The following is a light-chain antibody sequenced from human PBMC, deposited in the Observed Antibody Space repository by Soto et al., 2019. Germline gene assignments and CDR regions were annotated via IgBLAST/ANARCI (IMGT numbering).Light chain of an antibody. J-gene: IGKJ5*01. V-gene: IGKV3-20*01. CDR1: QSVSNNY. Sequence: VLTQSPCTLSWSPGESATLSWGASQSVSNNYLAWYQQKPGQAPRPVIYGASNRATGIPDRYSASGSGTDFTLTISRLETEDFAVFFCQQYGTSEIIFGQGTRLEIK. CDR3: QQYGTSEII. CDR2: GAS.